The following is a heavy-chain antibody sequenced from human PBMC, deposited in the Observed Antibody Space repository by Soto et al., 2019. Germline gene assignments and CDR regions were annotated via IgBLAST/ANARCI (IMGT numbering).Heavy chain of an antibody. CDR1: GYSISSGYY. J-gene: IGHJ6*02. Sequence: SSETLSLTCAVSGYSISSGYYWGWIRQPPGKGLEWIGSIYHSGSTYYNPSLKSRVTISVDTSKNQFSLKLSSVTAADTAVYYCARERWIQLWLRAGDYYYGMDVWGQGTTVTVSS. CDR3: ARERWIQLWLRAGDYYYGMDV. D-gene: IGHD5-18*01. V-gene: IGHV4-38-2*02. CDR2: IYHSGST.